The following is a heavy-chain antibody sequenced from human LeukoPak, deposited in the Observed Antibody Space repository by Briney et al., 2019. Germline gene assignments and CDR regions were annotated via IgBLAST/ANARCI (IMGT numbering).Heavy chain of an antibody. CDR3: ARDQLAYSGYDTLFDY. D-gene: IGHD5-12*01. CDR1: GFTFNSYA. CDR2: ISYDGSNK. J-gene: IGHJ4*02. Sequence: PGRSLRLSCAASGFTFNSYAIHWVRQAPGKGLEWVAVISYDGSNKYYADSVKGRFTISRDNSKNTLYLQLNSLRPEGTAVYYCARDQLAYSGYDTLFDYWGQGTLVTVSS. V-gene: IGHV3-30*04.